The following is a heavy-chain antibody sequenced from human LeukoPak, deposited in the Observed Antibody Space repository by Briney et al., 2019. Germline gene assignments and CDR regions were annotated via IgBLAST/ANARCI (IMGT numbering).Heavy chain of an antibody. CDR3: ARGIAVAGTVAFDI. V-gene: IGHV4-4*07. Sequence: PSETLSLTCTVSGGSITSYYWSWIQQPAGKGLEWIGRIYTTGITHYNPSLRGRVSLSVDTSKNQFSLKLNSATAAHTAVYYCARGIAVAGTVAFDIWGQGTKVTVSS. CDR2: IYTTGIT. J-gene: IGHJ3*02. D-gene: IGHD6-19*01. CDR1: GGSITSYY.